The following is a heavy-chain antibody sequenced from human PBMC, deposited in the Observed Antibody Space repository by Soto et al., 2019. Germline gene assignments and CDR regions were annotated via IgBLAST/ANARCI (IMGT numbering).Heavy chain of an antibody. J-gene: IGHJ4*02. V-gene: IGHV3-15*07. Sequence: PVGSLRLSCAASGFTFSNACMNWVRQAPGKGLEWVGRIKSKTDGGTTDYAAPVKGRFTISRDDSKNTLYLQMNSLKTEDTAVYYCTTDPVTMIVVVPSSGWGQGTLVTVS. CDR3: TTDPVTMIVVVPSSG. CDR2: IKSKTDGGTT. CDR1: GFTFSNAC. D-gene: IGHD3-22*01.